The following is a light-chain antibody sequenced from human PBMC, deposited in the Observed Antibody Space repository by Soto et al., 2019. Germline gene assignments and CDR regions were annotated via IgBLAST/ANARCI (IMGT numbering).Light chain of an antibody. CDR2: EVS. CDR3: SSYIIANRSYV. V-gene: IGLV2-14*01. CDR1: SSDIGAYTS. J-gene: IGLJ1*01. Sequence: QSVLTQPASVSGSPGQSITISCTGTSSDIGAYTSVSWYQHHPDKAPKVMIYEVSKRPSGVSTRFSGSKSGNTASLTISGLQAEEEAHYYCSSYIIANRSYVFGNVTKVTVL.